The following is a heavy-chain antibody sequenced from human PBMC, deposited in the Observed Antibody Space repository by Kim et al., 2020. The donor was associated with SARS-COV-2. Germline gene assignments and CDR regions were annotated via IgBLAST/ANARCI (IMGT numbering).Heavy chain of an antibody. Sequence: DYGKGRLTISRYNANNRLYLQMNSLRAEDAALYYCAKDLSGWGSHPHFDYWGQGTLVTVSS. D-gene: IGHD3-10*01. J-gene: IGHJ4*02. CDR3: AKDLSGWGSHPHFDY. V-gene: IGHV3-9*01.